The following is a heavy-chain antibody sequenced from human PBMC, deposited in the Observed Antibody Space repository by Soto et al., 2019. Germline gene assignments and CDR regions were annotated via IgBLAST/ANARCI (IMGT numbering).Heavy chain of an antibody. CDR3: AADIQYYDFWSGYFAL. CDR2: IVVGSGNT. V-gene: IGHV1-58*01. J-gene: IGHJ4*02. D-gene: IGHD3-3*01. Sequence: SVKVSCKASGFTFTSSAVQWVRQARGQRLEWIGWIVVGSGNTNYAQKFQEGVTITRDMSTSTAYMELSSLRSEDTAVYYCAADIQYYDFWSGYFALWGQGTLVTVSA. CDR1: GFTFTSSA.